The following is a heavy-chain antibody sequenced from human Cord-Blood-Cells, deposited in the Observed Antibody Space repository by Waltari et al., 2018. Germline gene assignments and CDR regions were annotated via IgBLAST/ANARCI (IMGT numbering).Heavy chain of an antibody. CDR2: INPNRGGT. J-gene: IGHJ2*01. Sequence: VQLVQSGAEVKKPGASVKVSCKASGYTFTGYYMHWVRQAPGQGLEWMGWINPNRGGTNYAQKFQGRVTMTRDTSISTAYMELSRLRSDDTAVYYCARDGSSWPGYFDLWGRGTLVTVSS. CDR3: ARDGSSWPGYFDL. CDR1: GYTFTGYY. D-gene: IGHD6-13*01. V-gene: IGHV1-2*02.